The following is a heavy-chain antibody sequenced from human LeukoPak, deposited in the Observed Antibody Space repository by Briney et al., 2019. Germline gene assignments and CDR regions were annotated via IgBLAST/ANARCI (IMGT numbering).Heavy chain of an antibody. CDR1: GYTFTSYY. J-gene: IGHJ3*02. CDR2: INLSGGST. CDR3: ARRLGYSYGYQHNAFDI. D-gene: IGHD5-18*01. V-gene: IGHV1-46*01. Sequence: ASVKVSCKASGYTFTSYYMHWVRQAPGQGLEWMGIINLSGGSTSYAQKFQGRVTMTRDTSTSTVYMELSSLRSEDTAVYYCARRLGYSYGYQHNAFDIWGQGTMVTVSS.